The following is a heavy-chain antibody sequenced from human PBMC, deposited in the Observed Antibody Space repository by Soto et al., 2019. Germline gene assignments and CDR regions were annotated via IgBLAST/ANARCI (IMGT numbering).Heavy chain of an antibody. V-gene: IGHV4-59*01. CDR3: ARWDAYYSFDY. CDR2: VYHSGST. J-gene: IGHJ4*02. Sequence: SETLSLTCIVSGGSISTYYWNWIRQPPGKGLEWIGYVYHSGSTNYNPSLKSRVTISVDTSKNQFSLKLSSVTAADTAVYYCARWDAYYSFDYWGQGTLVTVSS. CDR1: GGSISTYY. D-gene: IGHD1-26*01.